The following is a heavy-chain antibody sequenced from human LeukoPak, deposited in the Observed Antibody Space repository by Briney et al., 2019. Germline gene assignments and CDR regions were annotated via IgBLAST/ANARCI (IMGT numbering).Heavy chain of an antibody. CDR3: ARTYCNSTRCSNWFDT. CDR2: MNPNSGNT. Sequence: ASVKVSCKASGYTFTSYDINWVRQATGQGLEWMGWMNPNSGNTGYAQKFQGRVTITRNTSISTAYMELSRLRSDDTAVYYCARTYCNSTRCSNWFDTWGQGTLVTVSS. CDR1: GYTFTSYD. V-gene: IGHV1-8*03. J-gene: IGHJ5*02. D-gene: IGHD2-2*01.